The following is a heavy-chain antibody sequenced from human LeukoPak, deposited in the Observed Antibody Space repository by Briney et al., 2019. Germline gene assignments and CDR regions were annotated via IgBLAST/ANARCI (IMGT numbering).Heavy chain of an antibody. Sequence: PGGSLRLSCAASGFTFSSYSMNWVRQAPGKGLEWVSSISSSSSYIYYADSVKGRFTISRDNAKNSLYLQMHNLRAEDTAVYYCARSHVSCYDYWGQGTLVTVSS. V-gene: IGHV3-21*01. D-gene: IGHD2-2*01. CDR3: ARSHVSCYDY. J-gene: IGHJ4*02. CDR2: ISSSSSYI. CDR1: GFTFSSYS.